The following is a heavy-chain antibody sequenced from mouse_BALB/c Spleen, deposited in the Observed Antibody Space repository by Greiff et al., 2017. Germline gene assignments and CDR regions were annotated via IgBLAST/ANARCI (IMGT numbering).Heavy chain of an antibody. CDR1: GYTFTSYW. CDR3: AREITTSFDY. V-gene: IGHV1S81*02. Sequence: VQLQQPGAELVKPGASVKLSCKASGYTFTSYWMHWVKQRPGQGLEWIGEINPSNGRTNYNEKFKSKATLTVDKSSSTAYMQLSSLTSEDSAVCYCAREITTSFDYWGQGTTLTVSS. CDR2: INPSNGRT. D-gene: IGHD2-4*01. J-gene: IGHJ2*01.